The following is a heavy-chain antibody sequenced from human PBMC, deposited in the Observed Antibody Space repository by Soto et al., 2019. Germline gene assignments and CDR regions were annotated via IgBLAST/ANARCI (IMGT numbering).Heavy chain of an antibody. CDR3: ARARYSIQLSFMDV. Sequence: WGALIVSCAASGFTFSDYYMNWIRQAPGKGLEWVSFISNSASTIYYADSVKGRFTISRDNAKNSLSLQMNGLRAEDSAMYYCARARYSIQLSFMDVWGQGTTVTVSS. CDR2: ISNSASTI. D-gene: IGHD2-2*01. V-gene: IGHV3-11*01. J-gene: IGHJ6*02. CDR1: GFTFSDYY.